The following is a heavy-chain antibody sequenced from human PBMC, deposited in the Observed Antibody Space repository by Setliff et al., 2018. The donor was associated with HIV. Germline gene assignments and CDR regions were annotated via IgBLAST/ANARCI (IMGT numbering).Heavy chain of an antibody. CDR1: GGSISSGSYY. V-gene: IGHV4-61*09. D-gene: IGHD3-9*01. Sequence: SETLSLTCTVSGGSISSGSYYWSWIRQPAGKGLEWIGHIYTSGSTNYNPSLKSRVTISVDTSKNQFSLKLSSVTAADTAVYYCARTDWASTSYYYYYGMNVWGQGTTVTVSS. J-gene: IGHJ6*02. CDR2: IYTSGST. CDR3: ARTDWASTSYYYYYGMNV.